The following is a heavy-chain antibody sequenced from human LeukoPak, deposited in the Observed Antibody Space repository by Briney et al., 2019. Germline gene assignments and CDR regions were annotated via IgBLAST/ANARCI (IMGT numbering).Heavy chain of an antibody. D-gene: IGHD2-15*01. CDR2: ISESDGST. V-gene: IGHV3-23*01. CDR1: GSTFSRYA. CDR3: ARETPVRYMDV. J-gene: IGHJ6*02. Sequence: GGSLRLSCAASGSTFSRYAMSWVRQAPGKGLEWLSAISESDGSTYYADSVKGRFTISRDNAKNSLYLQMNSLRAEDTAVYYCARETPVRYMDVWGQGTTVTVSS.